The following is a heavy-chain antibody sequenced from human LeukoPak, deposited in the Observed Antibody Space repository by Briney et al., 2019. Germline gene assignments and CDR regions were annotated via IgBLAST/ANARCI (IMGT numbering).Heavy chain of an antibody. J-gene: IGHJ4*02. Sequence: PGGSLRLSCAASGFTFSSYGMHWVRQAPGKGLEWVAVISYDGSNKYYADSVKGRFTISRDNSKNTLYLQMNSLRAEDTAVYYCAKAGATTGALSDYWGQGTLVTVSS. V-gene: IGHV3-30*18. CDR3: AKAGATTGALSDY. D-gene: IGHD1-26*01. CDR1: GFTFSSYG. CDR2: ISYDGSNK.